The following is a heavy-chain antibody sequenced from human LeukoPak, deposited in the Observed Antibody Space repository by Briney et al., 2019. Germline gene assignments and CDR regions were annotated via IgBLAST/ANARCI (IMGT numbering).Heavy chain of an antibody. J-gene: IGHJ4*02. D-gene: IGHD2-2*01. Sequence: ASVKVSCKASGYTFTGYYMHWVRQAPGQGLEWMGWINPNSGGTNYAQKFQGGVTMTSDTSISTAYMELSRLRSDDTAVYYCARGTVCSSTSCYGYQADYWGQGTLVTVSS. CDR3: ARGTVCSSTSCYGYQADY. V-gene: IGHV1-2*02. CDR1: GYTFTGYY. CDR2: INPNSGGT.